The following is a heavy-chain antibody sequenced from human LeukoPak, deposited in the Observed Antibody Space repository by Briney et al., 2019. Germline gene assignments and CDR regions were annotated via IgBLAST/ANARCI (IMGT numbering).Heavy chain of an antibody. CDR1: GYTFTDYY. CDR2: VDPEDGET. D-gene: IGHD6-13*01. CDR3: ATDRGIAAAGALDY. Sequence: ASVKVSCKVSGYTFTDYYMHWVQQAPGKGLEWMGRVDPEDGETIYAEKFQGRVTITADTSTDTAYMELSSLRSEDTAVYYCATDRGIAAAGALDYWGQGTLVTVSS. V-gene: IGHV1-69-2*01. J-gene: IGHJ4*02.